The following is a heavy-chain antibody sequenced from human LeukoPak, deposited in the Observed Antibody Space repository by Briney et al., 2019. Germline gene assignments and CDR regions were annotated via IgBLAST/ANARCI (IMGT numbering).Heavy chain of an antibody. J-gene: IGHJ4*02. CDR1: GFTFNTYS. CDR3: ARGYSSGGSSYLFDY. Sequence: GGSLRLSCAASGFTFNTYSMDWVRQAPGKGLEWVSYISSHSNTIYYADSVKGRFTISRDNAKSSMYLQMNSLRAEDTAVYYCARGYSSGGSSYLFDYWGQGNLVTVSS. V-gene: IGHV3-48*04. D-gene: IGHD2-15*01. CDR2: ISSHSNTI.